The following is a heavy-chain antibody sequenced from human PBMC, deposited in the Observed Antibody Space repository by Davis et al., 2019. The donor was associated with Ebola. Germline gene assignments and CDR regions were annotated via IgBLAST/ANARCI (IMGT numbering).Heavy chain of an antibody. CDR1: GFTFSSYS. Sequence: PGGSLRLSCAASGFTFSSYSMNWVRQAPGKGLEWVSSISSSSSSIYYADSVTGRFTISSDNAKNSLYLQMNSLRAEDTAVYYCARGPYYDFWGEDWFDPWGQGTLVTVSS. CDR3: ARGPYYDFWGEDWFDP. D-gene: IGHD3-3*01. V-gene: IGHV3-21*01. J-gene: IGHJ5*02. CDR2: ISSSSSSI.